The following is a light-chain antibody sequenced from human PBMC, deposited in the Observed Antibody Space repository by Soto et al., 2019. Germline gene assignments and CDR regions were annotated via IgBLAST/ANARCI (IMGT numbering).Light chain of an antibody. V-gene: IGKV2-28*01. Sequence: DIVMTQSPLSLPVTPGEPASISCRSSQSLLHSNGYNYLDWYLQKPGQSPQLLIYLGSNRASGVPDRFSGSGSGTDFTLKISRVEAEDVGVYYCMQALQTPGWTFGQATKVEIK. J-gene: IGKJ1*01. CDR2: LGS. CDR1: QSLLHSNGYNY. CDR3: MQALQTPGWT.